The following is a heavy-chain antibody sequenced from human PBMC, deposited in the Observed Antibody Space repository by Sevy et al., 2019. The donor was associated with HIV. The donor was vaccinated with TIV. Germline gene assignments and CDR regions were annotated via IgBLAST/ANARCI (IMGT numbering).Heavy chain of an antibody. CDR2: ISAYTGAT. V-gene: IGHV1-18*01. J-gene: IGHJ4*02. D-gene: IGHD3-10*02. Sequence: ASVKVSCKASGYTFSNHGINWVRQAPGQGLEWMGWISAYTGATNYAQKFQDRVTMTTDTSTNTVCMGLRSLTSDDTAVYYCARDFSLDCPNEVCSNFDYWGQGTLVTVSS. CDR3: ARDFSLDCPNEVCSNFDY. CDR1: GYTFSNHG.